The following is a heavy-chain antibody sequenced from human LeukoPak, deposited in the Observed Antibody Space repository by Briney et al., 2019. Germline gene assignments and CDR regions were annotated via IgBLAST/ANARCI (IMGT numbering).Heavy chain of an antibody. V-gene: IGHV4-59*12. Sequence: PSETLSLTCTVSGGSISSYYWSWIRQPPGKGLEWIGYIYYSGGTNYNPSLKSRVTIPVDTSKNQFSLKLSSVTAADTAVYYCARETYCSSTSCYWTPNWFDPWGQGTLVTVSS. J-gene: IGHJ5*02. CDR2: IYYSGGT. D-gene: IGHD2-2*01. CDR3: ARETYCSSTSCYWTPNWFDP. CDR1: GGSISSYY.